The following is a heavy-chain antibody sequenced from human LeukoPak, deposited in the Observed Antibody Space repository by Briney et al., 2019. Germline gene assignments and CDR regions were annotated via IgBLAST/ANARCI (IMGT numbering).Heavy chain of an antibody. CDR3: ARDAPRNDYGDSGGDY. J-gene: IGHJ4*02. CDR1: GGSISSSSYY. V-gene: IGHV4-39*06. D-gene: IGHD4-17*01. CDR2: IYYSGST. Sequence: PSETLSLTGTVSGGSISSSSYYWGRIRQPPGKGLEWIGSIYYSGSTYYNPSLKSRVTISVDTSKNQFPLKLSSVTAADTAVYYCARDAPRNDYGDSGGDYWGQGTLVTVSS.